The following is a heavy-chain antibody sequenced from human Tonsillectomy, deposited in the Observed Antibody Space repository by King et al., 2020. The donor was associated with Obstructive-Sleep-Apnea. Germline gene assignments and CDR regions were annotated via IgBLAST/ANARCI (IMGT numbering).Heavy chain of an antibody. Sequence: HVQLVQSGAEVKKPGASVKVSCKASGYTFTDYYMHWVRQAPGQGLEWLGWINPDSGGTNYAQKFQGRVTMTRDTSITTVYMELSSLRSDDTALYYCARVRAVAGGGYFDYWGQGTLVTVSS. CDR1: GYTFTDYY. V-gene: IGHV1-2*02. CDR3: ARVRAVAGGGYFDY. J-gene: IGHJ4*02. CDR2: INPDSGGT. D-gene: IGHD6-19*01.